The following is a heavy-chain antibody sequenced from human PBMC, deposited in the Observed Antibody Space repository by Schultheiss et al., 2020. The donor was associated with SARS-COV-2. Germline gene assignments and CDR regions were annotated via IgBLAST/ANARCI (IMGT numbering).Heavy chain of an antibody. V-gene: IGHV4-38-2*02. D-gene: IGHD1-7*01. Sequence: SETLSLTCIVSGYSISSGYYWGWIRQPPGKGLEWIGSIYHSRSTYYNPSLKSRVTISVDTSKNQFSLKLRSETAADTAVYYCARVTSGTTFQHWGQGTLVTVSS. CDR3: ARVTSGTTFQH. CDR2: IYHSRST. CDR1: GYSISSGYY. J-gene: IGHJ1*01.